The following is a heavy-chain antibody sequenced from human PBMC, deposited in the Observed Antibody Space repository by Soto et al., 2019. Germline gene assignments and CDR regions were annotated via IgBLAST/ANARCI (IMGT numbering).Heavy chain of an antibody. D-gene: IGHD3-3*01. CDR1: GFTFSSYG. CDR2: ISYDGSNK. CDR3: AKEPLRSDYFEFWSALYGMDV. Sequence: GESLRLSCAASGFTFSSYGMHWVRQAPGKGLEWVAVISYDGSNKYYADSVKGRFTISRDNSKNTLYLQMNSLRAEDTAVYYCAKEPLRSDYFEFWSALYGMDV. V-gene: IGHV3-30*18. J-gene: IGHJ6*01.